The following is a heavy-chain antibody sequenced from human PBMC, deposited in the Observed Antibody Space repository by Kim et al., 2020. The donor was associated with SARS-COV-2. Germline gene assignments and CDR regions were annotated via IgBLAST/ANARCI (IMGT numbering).Heavy chain of an antibody. CDR3: ARGKLWLHYFDY. V-gene: IGHV1-69*01. D-gene: IGHD3-10*01. J-gene: IGHJ4*02. Sequence: NYAPKFQGRVTITADESTSTAYMELSSLRSEDTAVYYCARGKLWLHYFDYWGQGTLVTVSS.